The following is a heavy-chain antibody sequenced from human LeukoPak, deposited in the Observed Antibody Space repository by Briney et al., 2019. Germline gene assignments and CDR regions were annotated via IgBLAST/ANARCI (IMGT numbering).Heavy chain of an antibody. D-gene: IGHD6-6*01. CDR3: ARGSSSSILGIGGWFDP. CDR2: IYYSGST. CDR1: GGSISSSSYY. V-gene: IGHV4-39*07. J-gene: IGHJ5*02. Sequence: SETLSLTCTVSGGSISSSSYYWGWIRQPPGKGLEWIGSIYYSGSTYYNPSLKSRVTISVDTSKNQFSLKLSSVTAADTAVYYCARGSSSSILGIGGWFDPWGQGTLVTVSS.